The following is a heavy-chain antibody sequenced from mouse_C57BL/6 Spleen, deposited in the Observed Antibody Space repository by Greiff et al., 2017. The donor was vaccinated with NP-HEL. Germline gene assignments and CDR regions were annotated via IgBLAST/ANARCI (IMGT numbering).Heavy chain of an antibody. D-gene: IGHD2-4*01. J-gene: IGHJ4*01. Sequence: QVQLQQPGAELVKPGASVKLSCKASGYTFTSYWMHWVKQRPGQGLEWIGMIHPNSGSTNYNEKFKSKATLTVDKSSSTAYMQLSSLTSEDSAVYYCARRRNYDPFYYAMDYWGQGTSVTVSS. CDR3: ARRRNYDPFYYAMDY. CDR2: IHPNSGST. V-gene: IGHV1-64*01. CDR1: GYTFTSYW.